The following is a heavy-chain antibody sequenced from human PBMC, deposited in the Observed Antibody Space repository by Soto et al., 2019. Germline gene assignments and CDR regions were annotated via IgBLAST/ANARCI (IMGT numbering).Heavy chain of an antibody. V-gene: IGHV1-2*04. J-gene: IGHJ3*02. CDR2: INPNSGST. Sequence: ASVKVSCKASGYTFTGYYMHWVRQAPGQGLEWMGWINPNSGSTNYAQKFQGWVTMTRDTSISTAYMELSRLRSDDTAVYYCARERKYSSSWYAFDIWGQGTMVTVSS. CDR3: ARERKYSSSWYAFDI. CDR1: GYTFTGYY. D-gene: IGHD6-13*01.